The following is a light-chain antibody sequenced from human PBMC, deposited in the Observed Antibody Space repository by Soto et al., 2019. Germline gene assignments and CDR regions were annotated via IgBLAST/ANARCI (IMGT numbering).Light chain of an antibody. CDR3: QQYNKWPLFT. J-gene: IGKJ3*01. Sequence: EVVMTQSPATLSVSPGERATLSCRASHTVSSNLAWYQLRPGQAPRLLIYGASTRATGIPARFSGSGSGTEFTLTNSSLQSEDFELYYCQQYNKWPLFTFGHGTRVDIK. CDR2: GAS. CDR1: HTVSSN. V-gene: IGKV3-15*01.